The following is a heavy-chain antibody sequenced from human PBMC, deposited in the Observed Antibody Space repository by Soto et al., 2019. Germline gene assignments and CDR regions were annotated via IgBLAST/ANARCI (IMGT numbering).Heavy chain of an antibody. CDR2: IWYDGSNK. Sequence: QVQLVESGGGVVHPGRSLRLSCAASGFNLSNYGMQWVRQAPGKGLEWGAHIWYDGSNKYYADSVKGRFTISRDNSKNTLYLQMDSLRPDDTAVYYCASASGATVSWGQGTLVTV. J-gene: IGHJ5*02. CDR3: ASASGATVS. D-gene: IGHD3-10*01. CDR1: GFNLSNYG. V-gene: IGHV3-33*01.